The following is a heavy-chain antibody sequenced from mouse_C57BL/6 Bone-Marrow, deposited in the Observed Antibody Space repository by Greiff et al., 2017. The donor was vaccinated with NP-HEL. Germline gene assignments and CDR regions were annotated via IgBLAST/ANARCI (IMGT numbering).Heavy chain of an antibody. CDR1: GYTFTDYY. Sequence: VQLQQSGPELVKPGASVKISCKASGYTFTDYYMNWVKQSHGKSLEWIGDINPNNGGTSYNQKFKGKATLTVDKSSSTAYMELRSLTSEDSAVYYCVKKDYFDYWGQGTTLTVSS. CDR3: VKKDYFDY. J-gene: IGHJ2*01. V-gene: IGHV1-26*01. CDR2: INPNNGGT.